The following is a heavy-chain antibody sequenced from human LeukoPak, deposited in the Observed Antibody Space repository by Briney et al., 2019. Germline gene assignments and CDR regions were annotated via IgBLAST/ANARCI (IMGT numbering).Heavy chain of an antibody. CDR2: IFHSGRI. J-gene: IGHJ4*02. Sequence: SGTLSLICTVSGGSISGHYWSWIRQPPGMGLEWIGYIFHSGRIHYNPSLTSRVTISVYTSKNQFSLKLISVTAADTAVYYCARERETGYYLYYFDYWGQGTLVTVSS. D-gene: IGHD1-26*01. CDR1: GGSISGHY. V-gene: IGHV4-59*11. CDR3: ARERETGYYLYYFDY.